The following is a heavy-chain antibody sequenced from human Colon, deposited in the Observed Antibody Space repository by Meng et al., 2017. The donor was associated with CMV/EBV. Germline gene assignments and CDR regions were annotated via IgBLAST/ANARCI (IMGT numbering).Heavy chain of an antibody. V-gene: IGHV3-74*01. J-gene: IGHJ6*02. CDR2: INSDGSST. Sequence: LSLTCAASGFTFSSYWMHWVRQAPGKGLVWVSRINSDGSSTSYADSVKGRFTISRDNAKNTLYLQMNSLRAEDTAVYYCARAPVIYCSGGSCYAYYYYGMDVWGQGTTVTVSS. D-gene: IGHD2-15*01. CDR1: GFTFSSYW. CDR3: ARAPVIYCSGGSCYAYYYYGMDV.